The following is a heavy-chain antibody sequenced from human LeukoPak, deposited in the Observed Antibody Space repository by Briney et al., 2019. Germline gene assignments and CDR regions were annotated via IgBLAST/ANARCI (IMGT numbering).Heavy chain of an antibody. D-gene: IGHD5-18*01. J-gene: IGHJ4*02. CDR2: IYYSGST. V-gene: IGHV4-59*01. Sequence: PSETLSLTCTVSGGSISSYYWSWIRQPPGKGLEWIGYIYYSGSTNYNPSLKSRVTISVDTSNNQFSLKLSSVTAADTAVYYCARYLSNGYVEYFDYWGQGTLVTVSP. CDR3: ARYLSNGYVEYFDY. CDR1: GGSISSYY.